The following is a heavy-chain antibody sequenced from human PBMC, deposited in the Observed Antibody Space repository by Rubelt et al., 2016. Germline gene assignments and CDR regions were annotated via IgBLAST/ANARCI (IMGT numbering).Heavy chain of an antibody. CDR1: GYTFTSYY. Sequence: QVQLVQSGAEVKKPGASVKVSCKASGYTFTSYYMHWVRQAPGQGLEWMGIINPSGGSTSYVQKVQGRVTMTRDTSTSTVYMELSSLRSEDTAVYYCAREQETTVTIEGVLGYWGQGTLVTVSS. CDR2: INPSGGST. V-gene: IGHV1-46*01. CDR3: AREQETTVTIEGVLGY. D-gene: IGHD4-17*01. J-gene: IGHJ4*02.